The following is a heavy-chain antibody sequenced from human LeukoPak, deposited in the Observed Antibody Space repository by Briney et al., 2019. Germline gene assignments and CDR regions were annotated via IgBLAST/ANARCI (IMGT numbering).Heavy chain of an antibody. CDR3: MRDYMGWFDP. J-gene: IGHJ5*02. V-gene: IGHV3-30-3*01. CDR1: GFSLSNFQ. CDR2: ISLDGSTE. D-gene: IGHD3-10*01. Sequence: GGSLRLSWVASGFSLSNFQMYWVRQAPGKGLEWVSIISLDGSTEFYADSVKGRFTISGDTASNTMHLEMNNLRIEDTAVYYCMRDYMGWFDPWGQGSLVTVSS.